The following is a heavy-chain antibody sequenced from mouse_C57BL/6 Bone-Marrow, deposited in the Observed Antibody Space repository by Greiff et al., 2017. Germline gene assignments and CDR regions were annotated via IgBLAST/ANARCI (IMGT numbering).Heavy chain of an antibody. Sequence: VQLQQPGAELVKPGASVKLSCTASGYTFTSYWMHWVKQRPGQGLEWIGMIHPNSGSTNYNETFKSKATLTVDKASSTAYMQLSSLTSEDAAVDNCAREGYYYYAMDYWGQGTSVTVSS. CDR3: AREGYYYYAMDY. CDR2: IHPNSGST. J-gene: IGHJ4*01. V-gene: IGHV1-64*01. D-gene: IGHD1-1*01. CDR1: GYTFTSYW.